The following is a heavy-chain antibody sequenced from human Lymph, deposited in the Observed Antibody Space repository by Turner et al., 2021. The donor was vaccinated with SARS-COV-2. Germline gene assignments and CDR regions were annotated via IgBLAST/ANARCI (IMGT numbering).Heavy chain of an antibody. CDR1: GFTFSSYA. CDR2: ISGSGGST. Sequence: EVQLLVSGGGLVQPGGSLRLSCAASGFTFSSYAMSWVRQAPGKGLEWVSVISGSGGSTYYADSVKGRFTISRDNSKNTLYLQMNSLRAEDTAVYYCAKNEMAMIVVVITLFDYWGQGTLVTVSS. D-gene: IGHD3-22*01. V-gene: IGHV3-23*01. J-gene: IGHJ4*02. CDR3: AKNEMAMIVVVITLFDY.